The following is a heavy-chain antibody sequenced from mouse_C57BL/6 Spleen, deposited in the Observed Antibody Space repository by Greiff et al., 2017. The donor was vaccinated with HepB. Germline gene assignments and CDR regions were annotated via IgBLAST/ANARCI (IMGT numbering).Heavy chain of an antibody. CDR2: IDPETGGT. Sequence: SGAELVRPGASVTLSCKASGYTFTDYEMHWVKQTPVHGLEWIGAIDPETGGTAYNQKFKGKAILTADKSSSTAYMELRSLTSEDSAVYYCTRRSYGWYFDVWGTGTTVTVSS. CDR1: GYTFTDYE. CDR3: TRRSYGWYFDV. J-gene: IGHJ1*03. V-gene: IGHV1-15*01. D-gene: IGHD1-1*01.